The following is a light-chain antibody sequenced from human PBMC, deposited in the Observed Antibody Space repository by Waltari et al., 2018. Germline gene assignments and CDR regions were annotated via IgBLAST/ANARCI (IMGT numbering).Light chain of an antibody. CDR2: LGS. CDR1: QSLLHRNGHNY. Sequence: EIVMTQSPLSLPVTPGEPTSISCRSRQSLLHRNGHNYLDWYLQKPGQSPQLLIYLGSTRASGVPDRFSGSGSGTDFTLKISRVEAEDVGVYYCMQALQNPLTFGGGTKVEIK. CDR3: MQALQNPLT. J-gene: IGKJ4*01. V-gene: IGKV2-28*01.